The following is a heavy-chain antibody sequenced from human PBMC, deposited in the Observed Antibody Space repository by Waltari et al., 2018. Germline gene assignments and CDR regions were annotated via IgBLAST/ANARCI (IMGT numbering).Heavy chain of an antibody. V-gene: IGHV1-69*17. CDR2: ITPIFVIA. CDR1: GGTFSSYA. J-gene: IGHJ4*02. CDR3: AGEGWELAPRPFDY. D-gene: IGHD1-26*01. Sequence: QVQLVQSGAEVKKPGSSVKVSCKASGGTFSSYAISWVRQAPGQGLEWMGGITPIFVIAKHAQKSQGRVTITADKSTSTAYMGLSSLRSEDTAVYYWAGEGWELAPRPFDYWGQGTLVTVSS.